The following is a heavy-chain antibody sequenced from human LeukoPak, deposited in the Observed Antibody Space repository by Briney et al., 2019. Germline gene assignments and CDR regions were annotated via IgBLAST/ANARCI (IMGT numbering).Heavy chain of an antibody. Sequence: NPSQTLSLTCTVSGGSISSGDYYWSWIRQPPRKGPGWIGVIYYSGSTYYNPSLKSRVTISVDTSKNQFSLKLSSVTAADTAVYYCARDRPPHIMRLAFDIWGQGTMVTVSS. CDR1: GGSISSGDYY. V-gene: IGHV4-30-4*01. J-gene: IGHJ3*02. CDR3: ARDRPPHIMRLAFDI. D-gene: IGHD3-16*01. CDR2: IYYSGST.